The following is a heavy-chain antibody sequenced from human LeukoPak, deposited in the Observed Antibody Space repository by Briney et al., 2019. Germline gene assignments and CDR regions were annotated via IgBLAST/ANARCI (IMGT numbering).Heavy chain of an antibody. Sequence: PGGSLRLSCAASGFTFSSYEMNWVRQAPGKGLEWVSVIYSGGSTYYADSVKGRFTISRDNSKNTLYLQMNSLRAEDTAVYYCASSSGGSYYYYYMDVWGKGTRSPSP. CDR1: GFTFSSYE. D-gene: IGHD2-15*01. J-gene: IGHJ6*03. CDR3: ASSSGGSYYYYYMDV. CDR2: IYSGGST. V-gene: IGHV3-53*01.